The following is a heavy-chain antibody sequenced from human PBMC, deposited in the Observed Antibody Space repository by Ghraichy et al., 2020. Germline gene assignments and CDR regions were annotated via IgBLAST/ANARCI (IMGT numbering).Heavy chain of an antibody. Sequence: GGSLRLSCAASGFTFSSYAMHWVRQAPGKGLEYVSAISSNGGSTYYANSVKGRFTISRDNSKNTLYLQMGSLRAEDMAVYYCARDFRSSSWRFDWYFDLWGRGTLVTVAS. CDR3: ARDFRSSSWRFDWYFDL. V-gene: IGHV3-64*01. D-gene: IGHD6-13*01. CDR2: ISSNGGST. J-gene: IGHJ2*01. CDR1: GFTFSSYA.